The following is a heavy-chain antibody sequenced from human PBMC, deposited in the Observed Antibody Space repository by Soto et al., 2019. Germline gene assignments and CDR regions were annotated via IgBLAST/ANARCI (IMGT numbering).Heavy chain of an antibody. Sequence: GASVKVSCKASGGTFSSYAISWVRQAPGQGLEWMGGIIPIFGTAKYAQKLQGRVTMTTDTSTSTAYMELRSLISDDTAVYYCARGVGSGIYYNQYNWFDPWGQGTLVTVSS. J-gene: IGHJ5*02. V-gene: IGHV1-69*05. D-gene: IGHD3-10*01. CDR1: GGTFSSYA. CDR3: ARGVGSGIYYNQYNWFDP. CDR2: IIPIFGTA.